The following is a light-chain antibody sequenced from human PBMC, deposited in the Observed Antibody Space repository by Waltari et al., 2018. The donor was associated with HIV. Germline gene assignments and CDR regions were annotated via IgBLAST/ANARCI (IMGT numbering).Light chain of an antibody. CDR1: SSNIGSNT. V-gene: IGLV1-44*01. CDR2: SKN. Sequence: QSVLTQQPSASGTPGQRVTISCSGSSSNIGSNTVNWYQQLPGTAPKVLLYSKNQRPSGVPDRFSGSKSGTSASLAISGLQSEDEADYYCAAWDDSLGSVVFGGGTKLTVL. J-gene: IGLJ2*01. CDR3: AAWDDSLGSVV.